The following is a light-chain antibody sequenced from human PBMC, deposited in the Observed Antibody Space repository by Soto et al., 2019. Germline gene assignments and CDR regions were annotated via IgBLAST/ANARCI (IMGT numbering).Light chain of an antibody. CDR1: QSVSSSY. CDR2: GAS. CDR3: QQYGSSPFT. J-gene: IGKJ3*01. Sequence: EIVLTQSPGTLSLSPGERATLSSRASQSVSSSYLAWYQQKPGQAPRLLIYGASSRATGIPDRFSGSGSGTDFTLTISRLEPDDFAVYYCQQYGSSPFTFGPGTKVDIK. V-gene: IGKV3-20*01.